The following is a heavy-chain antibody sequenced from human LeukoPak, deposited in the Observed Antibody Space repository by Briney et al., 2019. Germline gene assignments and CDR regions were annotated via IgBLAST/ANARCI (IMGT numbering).Heavy chain of an antibody. CDR2: IYYSGST. D-gene: IGHD2-15*01. V-gene: IGHV4-31*03. CDR3: ARTQTGYCSGGSCYSERYFDY. Sequence: PSETLSLTCTVSGGSISSGGYYWSWIRQHPGTGLEWIGYIYYSGSTYYNPSLKSRVTISVDTSKNQFSLKLSSVTAADTAVYYCARTQTGYCSGGSCYSERYFDYWGQGTLVTVSS. J-gene: IGHJ4*02. CDR1: GGSISSGGYY.